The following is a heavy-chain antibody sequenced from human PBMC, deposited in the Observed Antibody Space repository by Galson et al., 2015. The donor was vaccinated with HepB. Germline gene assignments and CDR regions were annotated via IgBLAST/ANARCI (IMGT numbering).Heavy chain of an antibody. CDR3: AADLGYSSGWYTAYYYYGMDV. V-gene: IGHV1-58*02. J-gene: IGHJ6*02. D-gene: IGHD6-19*01. CDR1: GFTFTSSA. Sequence: SVKVSCKASGFTFTSSAMQWVRQARGQRLEWIGWIVVGSGNANYAQKFQERVTITRDMSTSTAYMELSSLRSEDTAVYYCAADLGYSSGWYTAYYYYGMDVWGQGTTVTVSS. CDR2: IVVGSGNA.